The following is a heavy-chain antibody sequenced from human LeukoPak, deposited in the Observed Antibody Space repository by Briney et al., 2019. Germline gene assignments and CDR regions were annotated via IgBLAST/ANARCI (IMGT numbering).Heavy chain of an antibody. CDR3: ARDFVMGSYYRGYYYYGMDV. CDR2: IYTSGGT. D-gene: IGHD1-26*01. V-gene: IGHV4-4*07. CDR1: GGSISSYY. J-gene: IGHJ6*02. Sequence: SETLPLTCTVSGGSISSYYGGWIRQPAGKGLEWIGRIYTSGGTNYNPSLKSRVTMSVDTSKNQFSLKLSSVTAADTAVYYCARDFVMGSYYRGYYYYGMDVWGQGTTVTVSS.